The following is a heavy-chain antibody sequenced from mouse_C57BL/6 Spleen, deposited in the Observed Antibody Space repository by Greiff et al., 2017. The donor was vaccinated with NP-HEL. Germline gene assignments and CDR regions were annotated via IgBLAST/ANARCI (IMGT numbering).Heavy chain of an antibody. D-gene: IGHD2-1*01. CDR3: ARIYYRYYAMDY. Sequence: VQLQQSGPGLVQPSQSLSITCTVSGFSLTSYGVHWVRQSPGKGLEWLGVIWSGGSTDYNAAFISRLSISKDNSKSQVFFKMNSLQADDTAIYYCARIYYRYYAMDYWGQGTSVTVSS. CDR2: IWSGGST. J-gene: IGHJ4*01. V-gene: IGHV2-2*01. CDR1: GFSLTSYG.